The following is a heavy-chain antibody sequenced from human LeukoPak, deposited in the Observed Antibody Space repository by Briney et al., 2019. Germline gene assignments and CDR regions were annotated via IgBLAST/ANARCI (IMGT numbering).Heavy chain of an antibody. CDR2: ISAYNGNT. CDR3: ARRGCSSTSCYLDL. J-gene: IGHJ2*01. Sequence: ASVKVSCKASGYTFISYGISWVRQAPGQGLEWMGWISAYNGNTNYAQKLQGRVTMTTDTSTSTAYMELRSLRSDDTAVYYCARRGCSSTSCYLDLWGRGTLVTVSS. CDR1: GYTFISYG. V-gene: IGHV1-18*01. D-gene: IGHD2-2*01.